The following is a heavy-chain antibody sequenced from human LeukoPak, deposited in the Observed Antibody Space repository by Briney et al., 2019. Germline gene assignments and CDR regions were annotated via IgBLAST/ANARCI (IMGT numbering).Heavy chain of an antibody. D-gene: IGHD3-3*01. CDR1: GFTFSSYW. Sequence: PGGSLRLSCAASGFTFSSYWMHWVRQAPGKGLEWVSSISSSSSYIYYADSVKGRFTISRDNAKNSLYLQMNSLRAEDTAVYYCASSVEWLPHYFDYWGQGTLVTVSS. CDR3: ASSVEWLPHYFDY. V-gene: IGHV3-21*01. CDR2: ISSSSSYI. J-gene: IGHJ4*02.